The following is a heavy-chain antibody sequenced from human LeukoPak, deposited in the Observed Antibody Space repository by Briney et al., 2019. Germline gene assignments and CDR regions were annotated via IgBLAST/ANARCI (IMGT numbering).Heavy chain of an antibody. CDR1: GFTFSSYA. CDR2: ISGSDGST. D-gene: IGHD5-18*01. CDR3: AKGGGYSYGPPPDY. Sequence: GGSLRLSCAASGFTFSSYAMSWVRQAPGKGLEWVSAISGSDGSTYYADSVKGRFTISRDNSKNTLYLQMNSLRAEDTAVYYRAKGGGYSYGPPPDYWGQGTLVTVSS. J-gene: IGHJ4*02. V-gene: IGHV3-23*01.